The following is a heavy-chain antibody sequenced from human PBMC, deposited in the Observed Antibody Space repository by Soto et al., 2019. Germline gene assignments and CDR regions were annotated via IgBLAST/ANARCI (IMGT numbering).Heavy chain of an antibody. CDR2: ISGSGDDT. V-gene: IGHV3-23*01. CDR1: GFTYSSHG. D-gene: IGHD1-1*01. Sequence: EVQLLGSGGELIQPGGSLRLSCAASGFTYSSHGMSWVRQAPGEGLEWVSAISGSGDDTFYADSMKGRFTISRDNSKDTLYLQINSLRAEATAVYYCANPIPKTGTTFGFWGQGTLVTVSS. J-gene: IGHJ4*02. CDR3: ANPIPKTGTTFGF.